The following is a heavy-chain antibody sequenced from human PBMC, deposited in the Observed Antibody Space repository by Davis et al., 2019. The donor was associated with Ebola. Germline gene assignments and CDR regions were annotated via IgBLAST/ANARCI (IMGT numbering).Heavy chain of an antibody. CDR1: GFTFSSYG. CDR2: IWYDGSNK. J-gene: IGHJ5*02. CDR3: ARIAAANWFDP. Sequence: GESLKISCAASGFTFSSYGMHWVRQAPGKGLEWVAVIWYDGSNKYYADSVKGRFTISRDNSKNTLYLQMNSLRDEDTAVYYCARIAAANWFDPWGQGTLVTVSS. D-gene: IGHD6-13*01. V-gene: IGHV3-33*01.